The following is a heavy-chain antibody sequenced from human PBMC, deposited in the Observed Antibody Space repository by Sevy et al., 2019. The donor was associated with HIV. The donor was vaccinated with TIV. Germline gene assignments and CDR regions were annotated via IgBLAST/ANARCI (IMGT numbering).Heavy chain of an antibody. V-gene: IGHV1-2*02. J-gene: IGHJ6*02. D-gene: IGHD4-17*01. Sequence: ASVTVSRQASGYIFTDYYIHWVRQAPAQGLEWMAWINSDSGVTNYAQTFQGEVTGTRVTSLSKAYLVLIRLRSNDTAIYYCARLTTKRTADLYGMDVWGQGTTVTVSS. CDR2: INSDSGVT. CDR1: GYIFTDYY. CDR3: ARLTTKRTADLYGMDV.